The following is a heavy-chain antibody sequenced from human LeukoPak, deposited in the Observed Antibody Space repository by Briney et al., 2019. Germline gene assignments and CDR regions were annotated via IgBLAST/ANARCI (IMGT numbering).Heavy chain of an antibody. CDR3: AKDGGLWVSAHWGDS. V-gene: IGHV3-7*03. J-gene: IGHJ4*02. D-gene: IGHD7-27*01. CDR1: GFTFSSYW. CDR2: INQDGSEK. Sequence: PGGSLRLSCAASGFTFSSYWMSWVRQAPGKGLEWVANINQDGSEKNYVDSVKGRFTISRDNAKNSLYLQMNSLRAEDTAVYYCAKDGGLWVSAHWGDSWGRGTLVTVSS.